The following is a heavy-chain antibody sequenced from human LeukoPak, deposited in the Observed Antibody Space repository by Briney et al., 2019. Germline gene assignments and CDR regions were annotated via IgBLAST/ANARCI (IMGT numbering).Heavy chain of an antibody. Sequence: SETLSLTCTVSGGSVSSDGFYWTWIRQPPGKGLEWIGYVYYSGSTNYNPSLKSRVTISLDASKNQFSLKPNSVTAADTAVFYCARRLTRPERFDSWGQGTLVTVSS. CDR2: VYYSGST. V-gene: IGHV4-61*08. CDR3: ARRLTRPERFDS. CDR1: GGSVSSDGFY. D-gene: IGHD3-9*01. J-gene: IGHJ4*02.